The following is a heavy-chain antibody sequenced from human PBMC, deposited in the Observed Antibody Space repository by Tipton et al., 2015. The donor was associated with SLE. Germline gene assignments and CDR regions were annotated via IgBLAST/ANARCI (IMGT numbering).Heavy chain of an antibody. D-gene: IGHD3-10*01. V-gene: IGHV3-23*01. J-gene: IGHJ5*02. Sequence: GSLRLSCVGSGFSFSTYAMTWVRQAPGKGLEWVSSISGSDSGTYYTGSVRGRFTISRDNAKNSLYLHMNSLTDGDTATYYCARDRTSATSGTRGDLWGQGTLVTVSS. CDR2: ISGSDSGT. CDR1: GFSFSTYA. CDR3: ARDRTSATSGTRGDL.